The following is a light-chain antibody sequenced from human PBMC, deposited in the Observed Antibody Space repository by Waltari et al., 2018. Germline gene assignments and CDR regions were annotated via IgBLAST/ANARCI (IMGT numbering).Light chain of an antibody. CDR3: HVWHPHVDPGV. Sequence: SYVVTQPPSVSVAPGEPATITWGGDHIGTSSVHWYQQKAGQAPVLVIFYDRDRPSGIPDRFSGSNSGNTATLTISRVEAGDEARYYCHVWHPHVDPGVFGTGTEVTVL. V-gene: IGLV3-21*04. J-gene: IGLJ1*01. CDR1: HIGTSS. CDR2: YDR.